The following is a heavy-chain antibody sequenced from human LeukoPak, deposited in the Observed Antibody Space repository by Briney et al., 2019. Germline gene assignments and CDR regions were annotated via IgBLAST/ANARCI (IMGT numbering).Heavy chain of an antibody. Sequence: QPGGSLRLSCAASGFTFSSYAMSWVRQAPGKGLEWVSAISGSGGSTYYADSVKGRFTISRDNSKNTLYLQMDSLRAEDTAVYYCAKGRTLIAAAGTVFDPWGQGTLVTVSS. J-gene: IGHJ5*02. D-gene: IGHD6-13*01. V-gene: IGHV3-23*01. CDR2: ISGSGGST. CDR1: GFTFSSYA. CDR3: AKGRTLIAAAGTVFDP.